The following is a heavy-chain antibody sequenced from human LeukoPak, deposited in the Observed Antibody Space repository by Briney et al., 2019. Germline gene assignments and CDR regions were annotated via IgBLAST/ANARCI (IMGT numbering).Heavy chain of an antibody. CDR1: GFTFSSYW. CDR2: IKQDGSEK. J-gene: IGHJ6*02. D-gene: IGHD3-16*01. Sequence: GGSLRLSCAASGFTFSSYWMSWVRQAPGKGLEWVANIKQDGSEKYYVDSLKGRFTISRDNAKNSLYLQMNSLRAEDTAVYYCARDWGSYYYYGMDVWGQGTTVTVSS. V-gene: IGHV3-7*01. CDR3: ARDWGSYYYYGMDV.